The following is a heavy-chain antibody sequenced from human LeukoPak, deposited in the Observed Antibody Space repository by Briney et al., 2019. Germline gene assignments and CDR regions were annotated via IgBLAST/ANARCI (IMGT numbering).Heavy chain of an antibody. CDR3: AGRRVLDASFDY. Sequence: GGFLRLSCAASGFTVSNNYMSWVRQAPGKGLEWVSVIYSGDNTYYVESVKGRFTISRDNSKNTLFLQMNRLRAEDTAVYYCAGRRVLDASFDYWGQGTLVTVSS. CDR1: GFTVSNNY. D-gene: IGHD3-16*01. J-gene: IGHJ4*02. V-gene: IGHV3-66*02. CDR2: IYSGDNT.